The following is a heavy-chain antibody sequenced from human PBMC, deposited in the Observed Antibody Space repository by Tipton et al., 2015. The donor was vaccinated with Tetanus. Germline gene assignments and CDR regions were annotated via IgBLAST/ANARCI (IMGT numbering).Heavy chain of an antibody. CDR3: ASGSSIRHGLDV. Sequence: QVQLVQSGGEVKQPGASVKVSCKASGYTFTSYGLNWVRKAAGRGFEWMGWLNPKSGSAAYAPRFQGRVTVTTNTSITTAFMEVASLTYEDTAVYYCASGSSIRHGLDVWGHGTSVTVSS. D-gene: IGHD2-2*01. CDR1: GYTFTSYG. V-gene: IGHV1-8*02. CDR2: LNPKSGSA. J-gene: IGHJ6*02.